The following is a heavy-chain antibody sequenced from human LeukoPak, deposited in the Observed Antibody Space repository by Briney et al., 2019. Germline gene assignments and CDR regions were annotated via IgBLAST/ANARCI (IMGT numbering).Heavy chain of an antibody. CDR2: IYYSGST. V-gene: IGHV4-59*01. CDR3: AREFGHFDY. CDR1: GGSISSYY. D-gene: IGHD3-16*01. J-gene: IGHJ4*02. Sequence: SETLSLTCTVSGGSISSYYWSWIRQPPGKGLEWIGHIYYSGSTNYNPSLKSRVTISVDTSKNQFSLKLSSVTAADTAVYYCAREFGHFDYWGQGTLVTVSS.